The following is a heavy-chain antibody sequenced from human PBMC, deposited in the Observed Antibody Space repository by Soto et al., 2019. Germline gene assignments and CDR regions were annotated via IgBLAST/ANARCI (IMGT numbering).Heavy chain of an antibody. CDR3: ARLPYYDSSGYYRDYYFDY. Sequence: GESLKISCKGSGYSFTSYWIGWVRQMPGKGLEWMGIIYPGDSDTRYSPSFQGQVTISADKSISTAYLQWSSLKASDTAMYYCARLPYYDSSGYYRDYYFDYWGQGTLVTVSS. J-gene: IGHJ4*02. CDR1: GYSFTSYW. V-gene: IGHV5-51*01. D-gene: IGHD3-22*01. CDR2: IYPGDSDT.